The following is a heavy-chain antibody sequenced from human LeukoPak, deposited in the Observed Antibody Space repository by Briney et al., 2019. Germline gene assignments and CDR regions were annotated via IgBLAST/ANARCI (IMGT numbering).Heavy chain of an antibody. CDR3: ARGDRYSNYHPFDY. J-gene: IGHJ4*02. CDR1: GGSISSYY. CDR2: MYYSGST. D-gene: IGHD4-11*01. V-gene: IGHV4-59*01. Sequence: PSETLSLTCTVSGGSISSYYWNWIRQPPGKGLEWIAYMYYSGSTNYNPSLKSRVTISVDTSKNQFSLKLSSVTAADTAVYYCARGDRYSNYHPFDYWGQGTLVTVSS.